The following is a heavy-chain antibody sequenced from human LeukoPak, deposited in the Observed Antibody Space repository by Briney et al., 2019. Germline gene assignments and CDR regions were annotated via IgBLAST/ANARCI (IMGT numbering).Heavy chain of an antibody. D-gene: IGHD3-10*01. Sequence: SETLSLTCAVYGGSFSGYYWSWIRQPPGKGLEWIGEINHSGSTNYNPSLKSRVTISVDTSKNQFSLKLSSVTAADTAVYYCARDRIREWFGRGFDPWGQGTLVTVSS. CDR3: ARDRIREWFGRGFDP. CDR2: INHSGST. V-gene: IGHV4-34*01. CDR1: GGSFSGYY. J-gene: IGHJ5*02.